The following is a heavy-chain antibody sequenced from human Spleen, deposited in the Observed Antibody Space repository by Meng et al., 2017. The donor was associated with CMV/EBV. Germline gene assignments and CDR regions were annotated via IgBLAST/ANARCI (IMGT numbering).Heavy chain of an antibody. CDR1: GYSFTSYW. D-gene: IGHD3-16*01. CDR3: ARRGDMGPREFDY. J-gene: IGHJ4*02. Sequence: CKGAGYSFTSYWIGWVRQMPGKGLKWMGIIYPGDSDTRYSQSFQDQVTISADKSISTAYLQWSSLKASDTAIYYCARRGDMGPREFDYWGQGTLVTVSS. CDR2: IYPGDSDT. V-gene: IGHV5-51*01.